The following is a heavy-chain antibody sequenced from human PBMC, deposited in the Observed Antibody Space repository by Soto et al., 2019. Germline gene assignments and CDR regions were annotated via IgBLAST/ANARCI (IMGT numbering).Heavy chain of an antibody. J-gene: IGHJ4*02. CDR1: GGSISSYY. V-gene: IGHV4-59*08. D-gene: IGHD2-8*01. CDR3: ARHCSNGICFVY. Sequence: SETLSLTCTVSGGSISSYYWSWIRQPPGKGLEWIGYVYYSGSTNYNPSLKRRVTISIDTSKNQFSLKLSSVTAADTAVYYCARHCSNGICFVYWGQGTPVTVSS. CDR2: VYYSGST.